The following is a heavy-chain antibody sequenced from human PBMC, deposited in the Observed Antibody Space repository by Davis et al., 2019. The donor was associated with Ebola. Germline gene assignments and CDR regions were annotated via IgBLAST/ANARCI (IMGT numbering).Heavy chain of an antibody. D-gene: IGHD5-24*01. CDR3: ARTRDGYTYYYYYGMDV. Sequence: SGPTLVKPTQTLTLTCTFSGFSLSTGGMIVSWIRQPPGKALEWLALIDWNDDKYYNTSLKPRLTVSKDTSKNQVVLTMTNMDPVDTATYYCARTRDGYTYYYYYGMDVWGKGTTVTVSS. V-gene: IGHV2-70*01. CDR1: GFSLSTGGMI. J-gene: IGHJ6*04. CDR2: IDWNDDK.